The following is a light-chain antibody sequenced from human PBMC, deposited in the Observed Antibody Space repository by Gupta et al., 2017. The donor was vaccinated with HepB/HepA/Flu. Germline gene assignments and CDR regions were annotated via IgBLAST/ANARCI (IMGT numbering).Light chain of an antibody. CDR2: DDR. J-gene: IGLJ2*01. CDR1: NIYSKR. CDR3: QVWDGSSDHLV. Sequence: SYVLTQPPSVSVAPGQTATLTCGGDNIYSKRLHWYPQKPGQAPILVVYDDRDRPSGIPERFSGSNSGNTATVTINRVEAGDEADYFCQVWDGSSDHLVFGEGTKLTAL. V-gene: IGLV3-21*02.